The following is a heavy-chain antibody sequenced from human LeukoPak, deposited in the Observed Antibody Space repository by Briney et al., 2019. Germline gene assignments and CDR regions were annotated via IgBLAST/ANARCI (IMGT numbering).Heavy chain of an antibody. Sequence: SETLSLTCTVSGGSISSSSYYWGWIRQPPGKGLEWIGSIYYSGSTYYNPSLKSRVTISVDTSKNQFSLKLSSVTAADTAVYYCARTHPGGRLARTWGQGTLVTVSS. D-gene: IGHD3-9*01. J-gene: IGHJ4*02. CDR3: ARTHPGGRLART. V-gene: IGHV4-39*01. CDR2: IYYSGST. CDR1: GGSISSSSYY.